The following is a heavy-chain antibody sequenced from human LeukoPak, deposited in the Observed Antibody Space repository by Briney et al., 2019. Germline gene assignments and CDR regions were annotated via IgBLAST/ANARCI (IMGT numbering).Heavy chain of an antibody. CDR2: MNPNSGNT. J-gene: IGHJ4*02. Sequence: ASVTVSFKASGFTFTSYDINWVRQATGQGLEWMGWMNPNSGNTGYAQKFQGRVTMTRNTSISTAYMELSSLRSEDTAVYYCAGGRSGSYLTDWGQGTLVTVSS. CDR3: AGGRSGSYLTD. CDR1: GFTFTSYD. V-gene: IGHV1-8*01. D-gene: IGHD1-26*01.